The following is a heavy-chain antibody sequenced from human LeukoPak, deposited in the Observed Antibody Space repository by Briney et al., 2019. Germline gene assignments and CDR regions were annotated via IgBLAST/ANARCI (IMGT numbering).Heavy chain of an antibody. V-gene: IGHV3-33*01. CDR2: IWPDGSDK. CDR3: ARDQIYTYGTTAPLDY. J-gene: IGHJ4*02. D-gene: IGHD5-18*01. CDR1: GFTFSSYG. Sequence: GGSLRLSCAASGFTFSSYGMHWVRQAPGKGLEWVAIIWPDGSDKYYADSVKGRFTISRDNSKSTLYLQMNSLRAEDTAMYYCARDQIYTYGTTAPLDYWGQGTLVTVSS.